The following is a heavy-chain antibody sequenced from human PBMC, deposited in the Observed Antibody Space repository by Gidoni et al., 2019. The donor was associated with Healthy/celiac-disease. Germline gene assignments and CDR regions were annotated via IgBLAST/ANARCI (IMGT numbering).Heavy chain of an antibody. V-gene: IGHV5-51*03. CDR3: ARGVVPAAIADAFDI. Sequence: EVQLVQSGAEVKTPGESLKISCKGSGYSFTSYWLGWVRQMPGKGLEWMGIIYPGDSDTRYSPSFQGQVTISADKSISTAYLQWSSLKASDTAMYYCARGVVPAAIADAFDIWGQGTMVTVSS. D-gene: IGHD2-2*02. CDR1: GYSFTSYW. J-gene: IGHJ3*02. CDR2: IYPGDSDT.